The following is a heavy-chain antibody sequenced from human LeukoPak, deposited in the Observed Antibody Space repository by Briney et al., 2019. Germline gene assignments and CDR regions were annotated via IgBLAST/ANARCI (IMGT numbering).Heavy chain of an antibody. D-gene: IGHD3-3*01. V-gene: IGHV1-3*01. CDR2: INAGNGNT. Sequence: ASVKVSCKASGYTFTSYAMHWVRQAPGQRLEWMGWINAGNGNTKYSQKFQGRVTITADESTSTAYMELSSLRSEDTAVYYCARWAGMAIFGVVITDLIPNWFDPWGQGTLVTVSS. CDR1: GYTFTSYA. J-gene: IGHJ5*02. CDR3: ARWAGMAIFGVVITDLIPNWFDP.